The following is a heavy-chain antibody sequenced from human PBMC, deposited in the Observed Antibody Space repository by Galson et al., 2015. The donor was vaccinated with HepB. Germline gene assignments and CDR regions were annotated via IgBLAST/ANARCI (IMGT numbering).Heavy chain of an antibody. Sequence: QVQLQESGPGLVKPSETLSLTCTVSGGSISTGGYSWSWIRQHPGKGLEWIGYIYYSGSTYYNPSLKSRVTISVDTSKNQFSLKLSSVTAADTAVYYCARGLVTMVRGAADAFDIWGQGTMVTVSS. J-gene: IGHJ3*02. D-gene: IGHD3-10*01. CDR2: IYYSGST. CDR1: GGSISTGGYS. V-gene: IGHV4-31*03. CDR3: ARGLVTMVRGAADAFDI.